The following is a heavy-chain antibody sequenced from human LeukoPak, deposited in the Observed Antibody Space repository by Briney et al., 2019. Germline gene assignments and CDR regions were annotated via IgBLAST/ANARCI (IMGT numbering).Heavy chain of an antibody. J-gene: IGHJ3*02. CDR3: AREGATVTTKAHFWSETRGDAFDI. CDR1: XXXXSGYY. CDR2: IDQSGNT. V-gene: IGHV4-34*01. D-gene: IGHD4-17*01. Sequence: SETXSLTXXXXXXXXSGYYWSWIRXPPGKGLEWIGEIDQSGNTNYNPSLKSRVIISVDTSKNQFSLKLSSVTAADTAVYYCAREGATVTTKAHFWSETRGDAFDIWGQGTMVTVSS.